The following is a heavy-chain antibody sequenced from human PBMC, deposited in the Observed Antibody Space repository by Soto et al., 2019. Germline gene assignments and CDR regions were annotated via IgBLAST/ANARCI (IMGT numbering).Heavy chain of an antibody. CDR1: GGSISSSSYY. CDR3: VRHRWTTTIDY. CDR2: IYYSGST. D-gene: IGHD4-17*01. Sequence: QLQLQESGPGLVKPSETLSLTCTVSGGSISSSSYYWGWIRQPPGKGLEWIGSIYYSGSTYYNPSLKSRVTISVDTSKNQFSLKLSSVTAADTAVYYCVRHRWTTTIDYWGQGTLVTVSS. J-gene: IGHJ4*02. V-gene: IGHV4-39*01.